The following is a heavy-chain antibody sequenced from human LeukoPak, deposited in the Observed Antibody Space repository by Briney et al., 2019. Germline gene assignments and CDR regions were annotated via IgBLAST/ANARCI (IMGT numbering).Heavy chain of an antibody. CDR2: IYPGESDT. J-gene: IGHJ6*02. D-gene: IGHD3-3*01. Sequence: GESLKISCKGSGYRFTSYLIGWVRPMPGKGLGWMGSIYPGESDTRYSPSFQGQVTISADKSISTANLQWSSLKASDTAMYYCAAHTKRYYYGMDVWGQGTTVTVSS. V-gene: IGHV5-51*01. CDR1: GYRFTSYL. CDR3: AAHTKRYYYGMDV.